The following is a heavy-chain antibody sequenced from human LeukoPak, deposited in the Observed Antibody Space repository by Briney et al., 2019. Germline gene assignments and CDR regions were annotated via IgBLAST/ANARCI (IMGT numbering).Heavy chain of an antibody. CDR1: VYTFTGYY. CDR2: SNPNSGCT. V-gene: IGHV1-2*02. J-gene: IGHJ5*02. CDR3: ARVGCSSTSCYTARPNWFDP. D-gene: IGHD2-2*02. Sequence: ASVKVSCKASVYTFTGYYMHWVRQPPGQGREWMGWSNPNSGCTNYAQKFQGRVTMTRDTSISTAYMELSRLRPDDTAVYYCARVGCSSTSCYTARPNWFDPWGQGTLVTVSS.